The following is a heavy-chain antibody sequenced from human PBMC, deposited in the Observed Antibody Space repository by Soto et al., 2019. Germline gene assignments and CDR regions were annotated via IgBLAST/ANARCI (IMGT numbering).Heavy chain of an antibody. CDR3: RVWDGDASFYYYSGMDV. J-gene: IGHJ6*02. CDR1: GGSISSSSYY. CDR2: IYYSGST. D-gene: IGHD4-17*01. Sequence: QLQLQESGPGLVKPSETLSLTCTVSGGSISSSSYYWGWIRQPPGKVLEWIGSIYYSGSTYYNPSLKRGVPISVDTSQPQFSLKLSSVTAADTAVYYCRVWDGDASFYYYSGMDVWGQGTTVTVSS. V-gene: IGHV4-39*01.